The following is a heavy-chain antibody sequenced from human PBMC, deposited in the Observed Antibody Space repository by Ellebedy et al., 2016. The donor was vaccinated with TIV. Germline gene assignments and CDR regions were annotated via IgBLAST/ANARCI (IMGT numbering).Heavy chain of an antibody. D-gene: IGHD2-21*02. J-gene: IGHJ6*02. CDR3: ASSTVVTSYGMDV. Sequence: SETLSLTCTVSGGSISSGDNYWSWIRQPPGKGLEWIGYIYYTYSTYYNPALKSRVTISVDTSKNQFSLNVTSVTAADTAVYFCASSTVVTSYGMDVWGQGTTVTVSS. CDR2: IYYTYST. CDR1: GGSISSGDNY. V-gene: IGHV4-30-4*01.